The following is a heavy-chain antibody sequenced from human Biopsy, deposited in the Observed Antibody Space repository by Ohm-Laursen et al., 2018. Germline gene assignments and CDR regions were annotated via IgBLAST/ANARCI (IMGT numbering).Heavy chain of an antibody. CDR3: AVAGSLNF. CDR2: IHGNGRT. V-gene: IGHV3-66*01. CDR1: EFNDDRNH. D-gene: IGHD3-10*01. Sequence: SLRLSRAASEFNDDRNHMYWFRQPPGTGLEWVSMIHGNGRTDHADSVKGRFTFSRDKSKDTVHLVMNALRVDDTAMYYSAVAGSLNFWGQGTLVTVSS. J-gene: IGHJ4*02.